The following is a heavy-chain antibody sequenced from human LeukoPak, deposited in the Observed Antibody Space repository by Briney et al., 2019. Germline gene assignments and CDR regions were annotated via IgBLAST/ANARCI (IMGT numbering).Heavy chain of an antibody. CDR1: GYTFTSYG. V-gene: IGHV1-18*04. Sequence: ASVTVSCKASGYTFTSYGISWVRQAPGQGFEWMGWISAYNGNTNYAQKLQGRVTMTTDTSTSTAYMELRSLRSDDTAVYYCARDHCSGGSCYPPNWFDPWGQGTLVTVSS. CDR2: ISAYNGNT. D-gene: IGHD2-15*01. CDR3: ARDHCSGGSCYPPNWFDP. J-gene: IGHJ5*02.